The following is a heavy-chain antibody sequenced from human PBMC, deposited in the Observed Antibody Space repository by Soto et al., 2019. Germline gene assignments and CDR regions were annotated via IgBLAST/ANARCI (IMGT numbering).Heavy chain of an antibody. Sequence: EVQLVESGGGLVQPGGSLRLSCAASGFTFSSYGMNWVRQAPGKGLEWVSYISSSSSTIYYADSVKGRFTISRDNAKNSLYLQMNSLRDEDTAVYYCARRYGIQPQGYWYFDLWGRGTLVTVSS. D-gene: IGHD5-18*01. V-gene: IGHV3-48*02. CDR1: GFTFSSYG. J-gene: IGHJ2*01. CDR2: ISSSSSTI. CDR3: ARRYGIQPQGYWYFDL.